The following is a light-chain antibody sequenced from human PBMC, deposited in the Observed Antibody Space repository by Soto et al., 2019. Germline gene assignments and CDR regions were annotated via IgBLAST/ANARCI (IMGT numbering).Light chain of an antibody. J-gene: IGKJ5*01. CDR1: QSVSSSQ. Sequence: EMVLTQSPATLSLSPGERATLSCRASQSVSSSQLAWYQQKPGQAPRLLIYAASSRATGIPDRFSGSGSGTDFTLTISRLEPEDVAVYYCQQRSNWPPMYTFGQGTRLEIK. CDR3: QQRSNWPPMYT. V-gene: IGKV3D-20*02. CDR2: AAS.